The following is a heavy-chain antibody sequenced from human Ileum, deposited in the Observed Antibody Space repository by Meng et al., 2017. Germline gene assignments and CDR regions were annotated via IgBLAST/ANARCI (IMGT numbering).Heavy chain of an antibody. V-gene: IGHV3-74*01. CDR1: GSTFSDYW. CDR3: TRAGSFRHDY. Sequence: VQLVESGGGLVRPGGSLRLSCAVSGSTFSDYWMHWVRQTPGKGLVWVSRINGDGSTTTYADSVKGRFTISRDNAESTLYLQMNSLRVDDTAVYYCTRAGSFRHDYWGQGALVTVSS. J-gene: IGHJ4*02. D-gene: IGHD2-15*01. CDR2: INGDGSTT.